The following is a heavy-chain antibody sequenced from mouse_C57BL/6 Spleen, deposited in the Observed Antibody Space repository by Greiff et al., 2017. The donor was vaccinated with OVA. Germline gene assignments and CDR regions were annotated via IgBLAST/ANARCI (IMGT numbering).Heavy chain of an antibody. CDR1: GYTFTSYW. Sequence: QVQLQQPGAELVKPGASVKLSCKASGYTFTSYWMHWVKQRPGQGLEWIGMIHPNSGSTNYNEKFKSKATLTVDKSSSTAYMQLSSLTAEDSAVYYCASLTGPYDAMDYWGQGTSVTVSS. D-gene: IGHD4-1*01. CDR2: IHPNSGST. V-gene: IGHV1-64*01. CDR3: ASLTGPYDAMDY. J-gene: IGHJ4*01.